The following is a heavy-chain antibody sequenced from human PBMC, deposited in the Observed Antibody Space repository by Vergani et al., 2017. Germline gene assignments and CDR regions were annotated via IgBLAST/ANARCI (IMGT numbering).Heavy chain of an antibody. V-gene: IGHV3-48*01. J-gene: IGHJ3*02. D-gene: IGHD3-22*01. CDR2: ISTDASTT. CDR3: AREPLRTYDSSGYYFHDAFDI. CDR1: GFTFSTYS. Sequence: EVQLVESGGGLVQPGGSLRLSCVGSGFTFSTYSMNWVRQAPGKGLEWVSYISTDASTTYYGDSVKGRFTISRDNAKNSLYLQMNSLRAEETAVYFCAREPLRTYDSSGYYFHDAFDIWGQGTMVTVSS.